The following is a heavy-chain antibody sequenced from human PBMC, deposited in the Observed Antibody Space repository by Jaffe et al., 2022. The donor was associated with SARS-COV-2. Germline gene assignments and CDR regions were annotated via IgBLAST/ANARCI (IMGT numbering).Heavy chain of an antibody. Sequence: QLQLQESGPGLVKPSETLSLTCTVSGGSMSTTSYYWGWIRQPPGKGLEWIGNIYYSGSTYYNPSLKSRVTMSVDTSKNQFSLKLSSVTAADTAVYYCARRGVTTSKLDYWGQGSLVTVSS. CDR3: ARRGVTTSKLDY. J-gene: IGHJ4*02. V-gene: IGHV4-39*01. D-gene: IGHD2-2*01. CDR2: IYYSGST. CDR1: GGSMSTTSYY.